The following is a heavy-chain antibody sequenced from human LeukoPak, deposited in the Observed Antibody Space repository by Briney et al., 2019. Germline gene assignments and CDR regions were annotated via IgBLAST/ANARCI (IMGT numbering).Heavy chain of an antibody. J-gene: IGHJ4*02. Sequence: PSETLSLTCAVSGGSISSSNWWSWVRQPPGKGLEWIGEIFHSGSTNYNPSLKSRVTISVDKSKNQFSLKLNSVTAADTAVYYCARELLGAPTPGAYWGQGTRVTVSS. CDR1: GGSISSSNW. V-gene: IGHV4-4*02. CDR2: IFHSGST. CDR3: ARELLGAPTPGAY. D-gene: IGHD1-26*01.